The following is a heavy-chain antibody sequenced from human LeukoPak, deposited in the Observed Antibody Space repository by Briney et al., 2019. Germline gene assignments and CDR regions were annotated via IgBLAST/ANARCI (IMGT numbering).Heavy chain of an antibody. CDR1: GGSFSGYY. D-gene: IGHD2-2*01. Sequence: ASETLSLTCAVYGGSFSGYYWSWIRQPPGKGLEWIGEINHSGSTNYNPSLKSRVTISVDTSKNQFSLKLSSVTAADTVVYYCARGMMGDCSSTSCYLGWFDPWGQGTLVTVSS. J-gene: IGHJ5*02. CDR2: INHSGST. V-gene: IGHV4-34*01. CDR3: ARGMMGDCSSTSCYLGWFDP.